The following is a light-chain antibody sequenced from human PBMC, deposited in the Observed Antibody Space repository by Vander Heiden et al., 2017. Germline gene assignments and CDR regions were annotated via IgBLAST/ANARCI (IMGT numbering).Light chain of an antibody. CDR1: QSLLHSNGYNY. CDR3: MQALQTPRT. Sequence: DIVMTQSPLSLPVTPGEPASISCRSSQSLLHSNGYNYLHWYLQKPGQSPQLLIYLGSNRASGVPDRFSGSGSGTDFTLKISRVEAEDVGVYYCMQALQTPRTFGRGTKVEIK. J-gene: IGKJ4*01. V-gene: IGKV2-28*01. CDR2: LGS.